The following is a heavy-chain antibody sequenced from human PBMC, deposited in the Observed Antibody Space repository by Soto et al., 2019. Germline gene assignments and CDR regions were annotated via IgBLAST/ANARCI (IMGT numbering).Heavy chain of an antibody. CDR1: GFSLSTSGVG. J-gene: IGHJ5*02. CDR2: IYWNDDK. V-gene: IGHV2-5*01. Sequence: SGPTLVNPTQTLTLTCTFSGFSLSTSGVGVGWIRQPPGKALEWLALIYWNDDKRYSPSLKSRLTITKDTSKNQVVLTMTNMDPVDTATYYCAHSVLPGDMATPLNWLDPWGQGTLVTVYS. D-gene: IGHD5-12*01. CDR3: AHSVLPGDMATPLNWLDP.